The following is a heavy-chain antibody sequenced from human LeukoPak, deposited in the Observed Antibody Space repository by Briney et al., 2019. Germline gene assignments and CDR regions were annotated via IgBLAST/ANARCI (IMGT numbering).Heavy chain of an antibody. J-gene: IGHJ4*02. Sequence: GGSLRLSCEVSAFTLSSYSMNWVRHAPGKGLEWVSYISISSSTIYYADSVKGRFTISSDNAKNSLYLQMNSLRDEDTAVYYCVRGRPYYFDYWGQGILVTVSS. CDR2: ISISSSTI. V-gene: IGHV3-48*02. CDR1: AFTLSSYS. CDR3: VRGRPYYFDY.